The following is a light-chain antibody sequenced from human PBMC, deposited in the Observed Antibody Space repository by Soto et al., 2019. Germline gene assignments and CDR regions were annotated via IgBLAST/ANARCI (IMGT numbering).Light chain of an antibody. CDR2: EVS. J-gene: IGLJ2*01. CDR1: SGDVGGYNY. V-gene: IGLV2-8*01. CDR3: SSYAGSNNLEV. Sequence: QSALTQPPSASGSPGQSVTISCTGSSGDVGGYNYVSWYQQHPGKAPKLMIFEVSWRPSGVPDRFSGSKSGNTASLTVSGLQAEDEADYYCSSYAGSNNLEVFGGGTKLTVL.